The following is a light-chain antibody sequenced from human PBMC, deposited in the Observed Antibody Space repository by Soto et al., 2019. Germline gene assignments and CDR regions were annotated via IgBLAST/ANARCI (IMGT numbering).Light chain of an antibody. V-gene: IGKV2-28*01. Sequence: FVMTQSPLSLPVTPGEPASISCRSSQSLLHSNVYNYLDWYLQKPGQSPQLLIYLGSNRASGVPDRFSGSGSGTDFTLKISRVEAEDVGVYYCMQALQTPPTFGGGTKVEIK. J-gene: IGKJ4*01. CDR3: MQALQTPPT. CDR2: LGS. CDR1: QSLLHSNVYNY.